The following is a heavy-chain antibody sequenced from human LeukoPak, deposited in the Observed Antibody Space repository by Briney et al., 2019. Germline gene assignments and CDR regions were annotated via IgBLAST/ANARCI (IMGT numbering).Heavy chain of an antibody. Sequence: GGSLRLSCAASQFTFSNYWMHWVRQAPGKGLEWVANIKEDGSEKYYVGSVKGRFTISRDNAKNSLYLQMNSLRAEDTAVYYCLRSMHVWSQGTTVTVSS. D-gene: IGHD3-16*01. V-gene: IGHV3-7*01. CDR2: IKEDGSEK. CDR1: QFTFSNYW. CDR3: LRSMHV. J-gene: IGHJ6*02.